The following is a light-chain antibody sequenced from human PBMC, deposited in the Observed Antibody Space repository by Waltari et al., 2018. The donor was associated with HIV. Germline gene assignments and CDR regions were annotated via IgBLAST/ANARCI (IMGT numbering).Light chain of an antibody. V-gene: IGLV1-40*01. CDR2: GNK. Sequence: QSVLTQPPSVSGAPGQRVTLSCTGSTSNIGAAYDVHWYQQIPGTAPKLLISGNKNRPSGVPDRFSASKSGTSASLTITGLQAEDEADYFCQSYDITLSASVVFGGGTKLTVL. CDR1: TSNIGAAYD. CDR3: QSYDITLSASVV. J-gene: IGLJ2*01.